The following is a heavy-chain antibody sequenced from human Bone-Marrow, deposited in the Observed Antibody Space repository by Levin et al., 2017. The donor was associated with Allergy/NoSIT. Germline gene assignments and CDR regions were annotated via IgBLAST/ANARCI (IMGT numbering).Heavy chain of an antibody. D-gene: IGHD3-10*01. CDR1: GFSFSAYA. CDR3: TRMLATMARNLRRKAFDI. Sequence: PGESLKISCAASGFSFSAYAMHWVRQAPAKGPEWLAVISYDGNNTYYKDSVKGRFTISRDNSENTLYLQMNDLRAEDTALYYCTRMLATMARNLRRKAFDIWGQGTVVTVSS. CDR2: ISYDGNNT. J-gene: IGHJ3*02. V-gene: IGHV3-30-3*01.